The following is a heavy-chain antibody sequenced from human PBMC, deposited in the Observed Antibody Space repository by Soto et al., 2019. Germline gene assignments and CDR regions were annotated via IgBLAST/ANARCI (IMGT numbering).Heavy chain of an antibody. V-gene: IGHV4-59*01. J-gene: IGHJ4*02. CDR3: ARAAAGALELAGYFDY. D-gene: IGHD1-7*01. CDR1: GDYISSYS. CDR2: VYYSGVT. Sequence: SETLSLTWPVSGDYISSYSRSWIRQRPGQGLEWIGYVYYSGVTNHNPSLKSRVTISVDTSKNQCSLNLSSVTAADTAGYYCARAAAGALELAGYFDYWGQGTLVTV.